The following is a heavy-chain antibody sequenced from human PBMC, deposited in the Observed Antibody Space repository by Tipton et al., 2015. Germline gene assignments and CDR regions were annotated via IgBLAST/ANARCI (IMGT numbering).Heavy chain of an antibody. J-gene: IGHJ4*02. CDR2: IYYSGKT. V-gene: IGHV4-59*06. D-gene: IGHD3-22*01. CDR3: ARIYYYDSGGYINPIFFDY. CDR1: GGSISHYY. Sequence: TLSLTCTVSGGSISHYYWSWIRQPPGKGLEWFGHIYYSGKTYYNPSLKSRLSISVDTSKNRFSLDLSSVTAADTAVYYCARIYYYDSGGYINPIFFDYWGQGTQVTVSS.